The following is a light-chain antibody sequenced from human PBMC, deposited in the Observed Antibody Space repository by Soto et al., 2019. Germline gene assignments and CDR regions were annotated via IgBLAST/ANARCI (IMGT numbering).Light chain of an antibody. Sequence: QSVLTQPASVSGSPGQSITISCTGTSSDVGAYNYVSWYQHHPGKAPKLIIYEVSNRPSGASNRFSGSKSGNTASLTISGLQADDEADYYCSSYTSSSTVVFGIGTNLTVL. CDR2: EVS. CDR3: SSYTSSSTVV. J-gene: IGLJ1*01. V-gene: IGLV2-14*01. CDR1: SSDVGAYNY.